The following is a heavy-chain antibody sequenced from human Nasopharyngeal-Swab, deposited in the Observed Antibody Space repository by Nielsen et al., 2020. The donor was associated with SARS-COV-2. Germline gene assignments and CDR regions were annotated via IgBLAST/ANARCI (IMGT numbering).Heavy chain of an antibody. V-gene: IGHV3-15*01. J-gene: IGHJ6*02. CDR3: TTDGYNSDYYYYYGMDV. Sequence: GGSLRLSCAASGFTFSNAWMSWVRQAPGKGLEWVGRIKSKTDGGTTDYAAPVKGRFTIPRDDSKNTLYLQMNSLKTEDTAVYYCTTDGYNSDYYYYYGMDVWGQGTTVTVSS. CDR1: GFTFSNAW. D-gene: IGHD5-24*01. CDR2: IKSKTDGGTT.